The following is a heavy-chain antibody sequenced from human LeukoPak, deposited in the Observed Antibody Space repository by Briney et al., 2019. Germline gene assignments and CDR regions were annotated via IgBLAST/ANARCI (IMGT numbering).Heavy chain of an antibody. Sequence: ASVKVSFKASGYTFTSYGIIWVRQAPGQGLDWMGWISAYNGNTNYAQKLQGRVTMTTDTSTSTAYMELRSLRSDDTAVYYCARAGRLGSFDYWGQGTLVTVSS. CDR1: GYTFTSYG. V-gene: IGHV1-18*01. J-gene: IGHJ4*02. CDR3: ARAGRLGSFDY. CDR2: ISAYNGNT. D-gene: IGHD1-14*01.